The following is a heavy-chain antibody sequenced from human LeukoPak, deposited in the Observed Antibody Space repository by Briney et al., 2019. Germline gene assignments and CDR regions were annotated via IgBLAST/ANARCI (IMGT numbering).Heavy chain of an antibody. CDR3: AKDFGLYGDYVYYMDV. J-gene: IGHJ6*03. D-gene: IGHD4-17*01. CDR1: GFTFSSYS. V-gene: IGHV3-21*04. Sequence: GGSLRLSCAASGFTFSSYSMNWVRQAPGKGLEWVSSISSSSSYIYYADSVKGRFTISRDNSKNTLYLQMNSLRAEDTAVYYCAKDFGLYGDYVYYMDVWGKGTTVTVSS. CDR2: ISSSSSYI.